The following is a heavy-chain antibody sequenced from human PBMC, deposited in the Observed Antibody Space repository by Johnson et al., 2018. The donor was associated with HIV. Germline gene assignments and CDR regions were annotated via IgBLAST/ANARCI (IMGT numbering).Heavy chain of an antibody. J-gene: IGHJ3*02. CDR1: GFTVSTNY. CDR2: IERNSRT. V-gene: IGHV3-66*03. Sequence: VQLVESGGGLIQPGGSLRLSCAASGFTVSTNYMGWVRLAPGKGLEWVSYIERNSRTDYADSVKGRFTISRDNSKNTLYLQMNSLRAEDTAVYYCARVRPNPTVTTRGAAFDIWGQGTMVTVSS. CDR3: ARVRPNPTVTTRGAAFDI. D-gene: IGHD4-17*01.